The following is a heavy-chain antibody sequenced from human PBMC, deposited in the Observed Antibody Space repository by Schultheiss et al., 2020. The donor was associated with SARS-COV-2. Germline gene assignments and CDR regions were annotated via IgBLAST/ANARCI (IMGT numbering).Heavy chain of an antibody. J-gene: IGHJ5*02. CDR2: IYYSGST. CDR3: ARTRSPFDP. CDR1: GGSISSYY. V-gene: IGHV4-59*12. Sequence: SETLSLTCTVSGGSISSYYWSWIRQPPGKGLEWIGYIYYSGSTYYNPSLKSRVTISVDTSKNQFSLKLSSVTAADTAVYYCARTRSPFDPWGQGTLVTVSS.